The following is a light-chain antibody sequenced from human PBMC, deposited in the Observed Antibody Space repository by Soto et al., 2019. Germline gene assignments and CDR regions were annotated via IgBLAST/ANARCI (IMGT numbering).Light chain of an antibody. V-gene: IGLV3-21*04. J-gene: IGLJ1*01. CDR3: QVWDSSSDLHYV. CDR1: NSGSKS. CDR2: YDS. Sequence: SYELTQPPSVSVAPGKTSRITCGGNNSGSKSVHWYQQKPGQAPVLVIYYDSDRPSGIPERFSGSNSGNTATLTISRVEAGDEADYYCQVWDSSSDLHYVFGTGTKVTVL.